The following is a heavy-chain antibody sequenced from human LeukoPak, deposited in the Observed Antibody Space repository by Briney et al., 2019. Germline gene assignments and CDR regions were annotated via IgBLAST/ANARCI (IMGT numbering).Heavy chain of an antibody. CDR2: IYSGGTT. D-gene: IGHD6-19*01. V-gene: IGHV3-53*01. CDR1: GFTVSRSY. J-gene: IGHJ4*02. CDR3: ARVGYSSGWRAPDFDY. Sequence: PGRSLRLPCAASGFTVSRSYMIWARQAPGKGLEWVSVIYSGGTTYYADSVKGRFTISRDNSKNTLYLQMNSLRAEDTAFYYCARVGYSSGWRAPDFDYWGQGTLVTVSS.